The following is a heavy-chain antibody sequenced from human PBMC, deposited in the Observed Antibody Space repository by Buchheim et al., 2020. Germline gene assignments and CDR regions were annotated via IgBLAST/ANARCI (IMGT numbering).Heavy chain of an antibody. J-gene: IGHJ5*01. CDR3: ARGVGAAAGGGRWFDF. CDR2: INHSGGT. Sequence: QVRLQQWGAGLLKPSETLSLTCAVYGSSFSAYYWSWIRQPPGKGLEWIGEINHSGGTNYNPSLKSRVTISVDMSSNQFSLKLSSVTAADTAVYYCARGVGAAAGGGRWFDFWGQGTL. CDR1: GSSFSAYY. V-gene: IGHV4-34*01. D-gene: IGHD6-13*01.